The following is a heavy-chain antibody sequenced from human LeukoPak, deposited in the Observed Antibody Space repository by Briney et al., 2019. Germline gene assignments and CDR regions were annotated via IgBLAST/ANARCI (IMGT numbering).Heavy chain of an antibody. D-gene: IGHD5-18*01. J-gene: IGHJ5*02. CDR1: GYTFTSYD. V-gene: IGHV1-8*02. CDR2: MNPNSGNT. Sequence: GASVKVSCKASGYTFTSYDINWVRQATGQGLEWMGWMNPNSGNTGYAQKFQGRVTMTRNTSISTAYMELSSLRSEDTAVYYCARGRNGYSYGHNWFDPWGQGTLVTVSS. CDR3: ARGRNGYSYGHNWFDP.